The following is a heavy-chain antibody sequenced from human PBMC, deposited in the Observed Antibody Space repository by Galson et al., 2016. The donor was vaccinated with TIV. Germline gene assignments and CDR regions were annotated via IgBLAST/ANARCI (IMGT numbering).Heavy chain of an antibody. V-gene: IGHV1-8*01. D-gene: IGHD2-2*01. J-gene: IGHJ4*02. CDR3: AQLVRKCGMTRCYGDHVDY. CDR1: GHTFTSYD. Sequence: SVKVSCKASGHTFTSYDMNWVRQAPGQGLEWMGWMNPNSGNKGYTQKFQGRVTMTRDTSVSTAYMELTNLRSEDTAVYFCAQLVRKCGMTRCYGDHVDYWGQGTLVTVSS. CDR2: MNPNSGNK.